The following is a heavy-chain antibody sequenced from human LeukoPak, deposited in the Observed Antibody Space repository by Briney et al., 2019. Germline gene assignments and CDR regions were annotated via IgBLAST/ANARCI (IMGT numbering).Heavy chain of an antibody. D-gene: IGHD5-18*01. J-gene: IGHJ4*02. CDR3: ASGLGYSYGQIDY. V-gene: IGHV3-66*01. Sequence: GGSLRLSCAASGFTVSSNYMSWVRQAPGKGLEWVSVIYSGGSTYYADSVKGRFTISRDNSKNTLYLQMNSLRAEDTAVYYCASGLGYSYGQIDYWGQGTLVTVSS. CDR2: IYSGGST. CDR1: GFTVSSNY.